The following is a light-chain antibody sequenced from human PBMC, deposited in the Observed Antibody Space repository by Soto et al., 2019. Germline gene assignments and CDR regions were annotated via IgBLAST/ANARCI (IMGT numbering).Light chain of an antibody. CDR2: DAS. CDR3: HQYNNWPPKYT. V-gene: IGKV3-15*01. Sequence: EIVMTQSPATLYESPGERATLSCRASQSVSTNLAWYQQKPGQTPRLLMYDASTRATGIPARFSGSGSGTEFTLTISSLQSEDFAVYYCHQYNNWPPKYTFGQGTKLEIK. J-gene: IGKJ2*01. CDR1: QSVSTN.